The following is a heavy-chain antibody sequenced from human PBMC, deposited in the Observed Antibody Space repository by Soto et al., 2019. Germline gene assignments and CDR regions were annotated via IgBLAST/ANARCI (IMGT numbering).Heavy chain of an antibody. CDR3: ARINMVRVFDY. CDR2: XXPXXXXX. D-gene: IGHD3-10*01. V-gene: IGHV1-69*13. J-gene: IGHJ4*02. Sequence: SVKVSCKASGGTFSSYAISLVRQATGQGLEWXGGXXPXXXXXNXXXKVQGRVTITADESTSTAYMELSSLRSEDTAVYYCARINMVRVFDYWGQGTLVTVSS. CDR1: GGTFSSYA.